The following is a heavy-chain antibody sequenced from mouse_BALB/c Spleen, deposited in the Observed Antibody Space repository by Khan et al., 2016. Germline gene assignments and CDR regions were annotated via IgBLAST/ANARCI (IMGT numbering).Heavy chain of an antibody. Sequence: EVQLLESGPGLVKPSQSLSLTCTVTGYSITSDYAWNWIRQFPGNKLEWMGYISYSGSTSYNPSLKSRNSITRDTSKNLFILQLQSVSTEDTATFYCAIRAACYATYAALFAYWGPRTLVPVSA. V-gene: IGHV3-2*02. CDR1: GYSITSDYA. CDR2: ISYSGST. CDR3: AIRAACYATYAALFAY. D-gene: IGHD2-10*01. J-gene: IGHJ3*01.